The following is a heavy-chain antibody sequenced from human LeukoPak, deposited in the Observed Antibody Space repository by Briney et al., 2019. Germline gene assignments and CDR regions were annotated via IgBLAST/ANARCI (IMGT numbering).Heavy chain of an antibody. J-gene: IGHJ3*02. D-gene: IGHD3-10*01. V-gene: IGHV4-4*07. Sequence: SETLSLTCTVSGGSISSYYWSWIRQPAGKGLEWIGRIYTSGSTNYNPSLKSRVTMSVDTSKNQFSLKLSSVTAADTAVYYCARGLKAGPIWFGELLTPDAFDIWGQGTMVTVSS. CDR1: GGSISSYY. CDR2: IYTSGST. CDR3: ARGLKAGPIWFGELLTPDAFDI.